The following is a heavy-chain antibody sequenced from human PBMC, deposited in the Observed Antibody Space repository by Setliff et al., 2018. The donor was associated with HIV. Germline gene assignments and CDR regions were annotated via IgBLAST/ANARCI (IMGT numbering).Heavy chain of an antibody. CDR2: ITANGDDT. D-gene: IGHD3-10*01. CDR3: AKKLRSGSGTYNPFDC. CDR1: GLTLKNYW. V-gene: IGHV3-23*01. Sequence: GGSLRLSCAGSGLTLKNYWVHWVRQAPGKGLEWVSTITANGDDTYYADSVKGRFTLSRDTSKNTLYLQMNSLRADDSALYYCAKKLRSGSGTYNPFDCWGQGALVTVSS. J-gene: IGHJ4*02.